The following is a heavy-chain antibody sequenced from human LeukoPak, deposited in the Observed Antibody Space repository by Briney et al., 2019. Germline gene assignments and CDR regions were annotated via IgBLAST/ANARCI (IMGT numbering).Heavy chain of an antibody. CDR1: GYTFTSYG. V-gene: IGHV1-18*01. CDR2: ISAYNGNT. J-gene: IGHJ4*02. Sequence: ASVKVSCKASGYTFTSYGISWVRQAPGQGLEWMGWISAYNGNTNYAQKLQGRVTMTTDTSTSTAYVELRSLRSDDTAVYYCARTRRDGYLIDYWGQGTLVTVSS. CDR3: ARTRRDGYLIDY. D-gene: IGHD5-24*01.